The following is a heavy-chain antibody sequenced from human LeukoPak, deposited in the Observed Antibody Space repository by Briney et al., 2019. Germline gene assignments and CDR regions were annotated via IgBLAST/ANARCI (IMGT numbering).Heavy chain of an antibody. Sequence: ASVKVSCKASGYTFTSYDINWVRQATGQGLEWMGWINPNSGGTNYAQKFQGRVTMTRDTSISTAYMELSRLRSDDTAVYYCARGIGVMPDYWGQGTLVTVSS. J-gene: IGHJ4*02. CDR3: ARGIGVMPDY. CDR1: GYTFTSYD. V-gene: IGHV1-2*02. D-gene: IGHD3-16*01. CDR2: INPNSGGT.